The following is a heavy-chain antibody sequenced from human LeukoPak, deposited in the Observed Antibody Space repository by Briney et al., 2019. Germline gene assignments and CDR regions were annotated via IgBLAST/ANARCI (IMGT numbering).Heavy chain of an antibody. D-gene: IGHD6-13*01. Sequence: GGSLRLSCAASGFTFSSYAMHWVRQAPGKGLEWVAVISYDGSNKYYADSVKGRFTISRDNSKNTLYLQMNSLRAEDTAVYYCARDRGSSYIDYWGQGTLVTVYS. CDR2: ISYDGSNK. J-gene: IGHJ4*02. CDR3: ARDRGSSYIDY. CDR1: GFTFSSYA. V-gene: IGHV3-30*01.